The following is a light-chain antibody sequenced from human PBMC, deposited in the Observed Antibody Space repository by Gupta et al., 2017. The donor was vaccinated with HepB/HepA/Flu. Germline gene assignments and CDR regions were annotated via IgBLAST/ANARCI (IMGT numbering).Light chain of an antibody. CDR1: QSISSY. J-gene: IGKJ1*01. CDR2: AAS. Sequence: DIQMTQSPSSLSASVGDRVTITCRASQSISSYLNWYQQKPGKAPKLLIYAASSWQSGVPSRFSGSGSGTDFTLTMSRLQPEDFATYYWQQSYSTWTFGQGTKVEIK. V-gene: IGKV1-39*01. CDR3: QQSYSTWT.